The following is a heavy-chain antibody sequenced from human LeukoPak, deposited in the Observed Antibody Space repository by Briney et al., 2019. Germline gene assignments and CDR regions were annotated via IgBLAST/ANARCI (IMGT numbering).Heavy chain of an antibody. CDR3: AREWLSSTGEYYYYGMDV. CDR1: GYTFTGYY. V-gene: IGHV1-2*04. Sequence: ASVKVSCKASGYTFTGYYMHWVRQAPGQGLEWMGWINPNSGGTNYAQKFQGWVTMTRDTSISTAYMEPSRLRSDDTAVYYCAREWLSSTGEYYYYGMDVWGQGTTVTVSS. CDR2: INPNSGGT. D-gene: IGHD2-2*01. J-gene: IGHJ6*02.